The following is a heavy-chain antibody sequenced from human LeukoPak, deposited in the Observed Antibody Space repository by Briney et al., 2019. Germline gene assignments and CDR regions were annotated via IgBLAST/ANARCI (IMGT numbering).Heavy chain of an antibody. CDR3: AVYCTSTTCQGRFDP. V-gene: IGHV3-21*01. D-gene: IGHD2-2*01. Sequence: GGSLRLSCAASGFAFSDYTMNWVRQAPGKGLEWVSSISDTSTSAYYADSVKGRITISRDNANNSLSLQMNSLKAEDTAVYYCAVYCTSTTCQGRFDPWGQGTLVTVSS. CDR1: GFAFSDYT. CDR2: ISDTSTSA. J-gene: IGHJ5*02.